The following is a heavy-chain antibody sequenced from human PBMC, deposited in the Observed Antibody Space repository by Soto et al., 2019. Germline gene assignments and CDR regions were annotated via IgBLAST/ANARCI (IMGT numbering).Heavy chain of an antibody. CDR2: FGGSGGT. Sequence: EVQVLESGGGLVQPGGSLRLSCVGSGFIFSNYAMAWVRQAPGKGLEWVSGFGGSGGTYYEDAVKGRYTISRDNSKNTLYLHMSSLRVEDTAVYYCAKSQSSLYYMDVWGKGTAVTVSS. CDR1: GFIFSNYA. CDR3: AKSQSSLYYMDV. J-gene: IGHJ6*03. V-gene: IGHV3-23*01.